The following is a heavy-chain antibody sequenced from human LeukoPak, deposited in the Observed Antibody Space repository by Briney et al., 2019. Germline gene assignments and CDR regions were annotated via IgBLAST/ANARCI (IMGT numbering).Heavy chain of an antibody. Sequence: GGSLRPSCAASGFTFSSYSMNWVRQAPGKGLEWVSYISSSSSTIYYADSVKGRFTISRDNAKNSLYLQMNSLRAEDTAVYYCARDYYDSSGYYDGEDYWGQGTLVTVSS. CDR2: ISSSSSTI. CDR1: GFTFSSYS. J-gene: IGHJ4*02. D-gene: IGHD3-22*01. CDR3: ARDYYDSSGYYDGEDY. V-gene: IGHV3-48*01.